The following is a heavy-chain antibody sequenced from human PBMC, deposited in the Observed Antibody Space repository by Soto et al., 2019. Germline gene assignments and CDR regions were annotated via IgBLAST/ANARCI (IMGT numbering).Heavy chain of an antibody. Sequence: QVQLVQSGAEVKKPGSSVRVSCKASGGNFNSFVITWVRQAPGQGLEWMGGILPVFGTTDYAQKFQDRVASTADESTSTAYMELSGLAAEDTAIYFCAKGAWGDYNLYWGQGTLVTVSS. D-gene: IGHD4-17*01. V-gene: IGHV1-69*12. CDR2: ILPVFGTT. J-gene: IGHJ4*02. CDR1: GGNFNSFV. CDR3: AKGAWGDYNLY.